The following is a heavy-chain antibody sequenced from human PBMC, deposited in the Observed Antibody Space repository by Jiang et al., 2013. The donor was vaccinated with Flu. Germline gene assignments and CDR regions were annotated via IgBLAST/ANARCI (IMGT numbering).Heavy chain of an antibody. CDR3: ARVVSFDDAFDI. CDR1: GGSISSYY. J-gene: IGHJ3*02. Sequence: KPSETLSLTCTVSGGSISSYYWSWIRQPPGKGLEWIGYIYYSGSTNYNPSLKSRVTISVDTSKNQFSLKLSSVTAADTAVYYCARVVSFDDAFDIWGQGTMVTVSS. V-gene: IGHV4-59*01. CDR2: IYYSGST.